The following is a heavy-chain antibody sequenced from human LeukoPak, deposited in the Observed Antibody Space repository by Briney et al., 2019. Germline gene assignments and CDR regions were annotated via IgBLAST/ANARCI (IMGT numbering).Heavy chain of an antibody. D-gene: IGHD2/OR15-2a*01. J-gene: IGHJ4*02. Sequence: GGSLRLSCAASGFTFSSYTMSWVRQAPGKGLVWVSHINSDGSWTSYADSVKGRFTISKDNAKNTVYLQMNSLRAEDTAVYYCVSFYETYWGRGTLVTVSS. CDR1: GFTFSSYT. CDR2: INSDGSWT. V-gene: IGHV3-74*01. CDR3: VSFYETY.